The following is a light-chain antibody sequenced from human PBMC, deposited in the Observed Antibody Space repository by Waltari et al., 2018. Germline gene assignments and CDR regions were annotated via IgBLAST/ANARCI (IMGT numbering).Light chain of an antibody. J-gene: IGKJ1*01. V-gene: IGKV3-20*01. CDR3: QHYVRLPAT. Sequence: EIVLTQSPGTLSLSPGDRATLACRASQSVGRSLAWYQQKPGQAPRLLIYDASRRATGIPDRFSGSGSGTDFSLTISTLEPEDFAVYYCQHYVRLPATFGQGTKVEIK. CDR1: QSVGRS. CDR2: DAS.